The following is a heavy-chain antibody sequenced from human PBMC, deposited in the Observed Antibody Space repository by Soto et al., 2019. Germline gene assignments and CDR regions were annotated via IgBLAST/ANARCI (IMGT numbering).Heavy chain of an antibody. CDR1: GGSITSGDHY. CDR2: IYYGGTT. D-gene: IGHD3-22*01. Sequence: PSETLSLTCTVSGGSITSGDHYWSWIRQPPGKGQEWIGYIYYGGTTYYNPSLRSRVAFSVDTSKNQFSLTLSSVTAADTAVYYCARGRDDYFDSSGYYSSDYWGPGTQVTVSS. V-gene: IGHV4-30-4*01. J-gene: IGHJ4*02. CDR3: ARGRDDYFDSSGYYSSDY.